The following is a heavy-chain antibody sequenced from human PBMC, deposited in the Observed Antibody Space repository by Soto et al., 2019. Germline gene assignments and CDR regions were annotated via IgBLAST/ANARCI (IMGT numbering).Heavy chain of an antibody. Sequence: GGSLRLSCAASGFTVSSTYMSWVRQAPGKGLEWVSLIYSGGSTYYADSVKGRFTISRDNSKNTLYLQMNSLRAEDTAVYYCAILPEDDAFDIWGQGTMVTVSS. CDR2: IYSGGST. V-gene: IGHV3-66*01. CDR1: GFTVSSTY. CDR3: AILPEDDAFDI. J-gene: IGHJ3*02.